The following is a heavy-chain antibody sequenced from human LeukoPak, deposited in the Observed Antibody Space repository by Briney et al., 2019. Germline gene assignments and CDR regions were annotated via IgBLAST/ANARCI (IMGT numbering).Heavy chain of an antibody. V-gene: IGHV3-74*01. D-gene: IGHD2-15*01. CDR3: ARDQVGYGSGGSCYSLNYYYYYMDV. CDR2: INSDGSST. CDR1: GFTFSSYW. Sequence: GGSLRLSCAASGFTFSSYWMHWVRQVPGKGLVWVSRINSDGSSTSYADSVKGRFTISRDNAKNTLYLQMNSLRVEDTAVYYCARDQVGYGSGGSCYSLNYYYYYMDVWGKGTTVTVSS. J-gene: IGHJ6*03.